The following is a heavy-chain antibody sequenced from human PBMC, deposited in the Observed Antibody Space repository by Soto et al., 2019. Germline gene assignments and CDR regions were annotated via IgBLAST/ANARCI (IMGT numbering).Heavy chain of an antibody. CDR1: GYRFPNYY. CDR3: ARVSSSNDNWFDP. D-gene: IGHD4-4*01. Sequence: AAVNVAYEGCGYRFPNYYMQWVRQAPGQGLEWMGIINPSGGSTSYAQKFEGRVTMTRDTSTSTVYMELSSLRSEDTAVYYCARVSSSNDNWFDPWGQGTLVTVSS. J-gene: IGHJ5*02. V-gene: IGHV1-46*01. CDR2: INPSGGST.